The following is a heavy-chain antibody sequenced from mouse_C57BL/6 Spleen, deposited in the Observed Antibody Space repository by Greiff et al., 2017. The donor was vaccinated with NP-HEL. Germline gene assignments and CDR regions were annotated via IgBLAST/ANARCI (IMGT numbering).Heavy chain of an antibody. Sequence: EVQLQQSGPELVKPGASVKIPCKASGYTFTDYNMDWVKQSHGKSLEWIGDINPNNGGTIYNQKFKGKATLTVDKSSSTAYMELRSLTSEDTAVYYCARSGYDFYYFDYWGQGTTLTVSS. CDR3: ARSGYDFYYFDY. V-gene: IGHV1-18*01. J-gene: IGHJ2*01. D-gene: IGHD2-4*01. CDR2: INPNNGGT. CDR1: GYTFTDYN.